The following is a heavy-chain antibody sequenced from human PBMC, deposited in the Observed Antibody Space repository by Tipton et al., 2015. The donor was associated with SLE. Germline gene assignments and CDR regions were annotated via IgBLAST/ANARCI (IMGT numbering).Heavy chain of an antibody. V-gene: IGHV4-59*01. J-gene: IGHJ4*02. D-gene: IGHD1-26*01. CDR2: VYYTGSA. Sequence: TLSLTCTVSGASISSSYWSWIRQPPGKGLEWIGYVYYTGSANYNPSLKNRVTISVDTSKNQFSLELRSVTVADTAVYYCVRENSGNYLPPNFFDYWGRGSLVSVSS. CDR1: GASISSSY. CDR3: VRENSGNYLPPNFFDY.